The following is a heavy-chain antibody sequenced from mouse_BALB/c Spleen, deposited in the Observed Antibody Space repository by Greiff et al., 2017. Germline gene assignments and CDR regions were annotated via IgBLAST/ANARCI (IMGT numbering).Heavy chain of an antibody. CDR3: ASPDYDGAWFAY. J-gene: IGHJ3*01. Sequence: VQLKQSGAELVKPGASVKLSCTASGFNIKDTYMHWVKQRPEQGLEWIGRIDPANGNTKYDPKFQGKATITADTSSNTAYLQLSSLTSEDTAVYYCASPDYDGAWFAYWGQGTLVTVSA. CDR1: GFNIKDTY. V-gene: IGHV14-3*02. CDR2: IDPANGNT. D-gene: IGHD2-4*01.